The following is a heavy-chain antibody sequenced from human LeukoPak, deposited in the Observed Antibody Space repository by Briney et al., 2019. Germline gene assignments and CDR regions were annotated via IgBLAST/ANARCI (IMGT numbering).Heavy chain of an antibody. CDR3: AKNMQQLNAFDI. V-gene: IGHV3-9*01. J-gene: IGHJ3*02. Sequence: GGSLRLSCAASGFTFDDYAMHWVRQAPGKGLEWVSGISWNSGSIGYADSVKGRFTISRDNAKNSLYLQMNSLRAEDTALYYCAKNMQQLNAFDIWGQGTMVTVSS. CDR1: GFTFDDYA. CDR2: ISWNSGSI. D-gene: IGHD6-13*01.